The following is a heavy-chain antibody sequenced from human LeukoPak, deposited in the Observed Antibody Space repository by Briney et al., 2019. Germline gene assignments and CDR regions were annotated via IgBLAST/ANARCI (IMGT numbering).Heavy chain of an antibody. D-gene: IGHD3-22*01. CDR3: ARPVYYDSSGYYFDDAFDI. V-gene: IGHV5-51*01. CDR2: IYPGDSDT. CDR1: GYSFTSYW. J-gene: IGHJ3*02. Sequence: GESLKISCKGSGYSFTSYWIGWVRQIPGKGLGWMGIIYPGDSDTRYSPSFQGQVTISADKSISTAYLQWSSLKASDTAMYYCARPVYYDSSGYYFDDAFDIWGQGTMVTVSS.